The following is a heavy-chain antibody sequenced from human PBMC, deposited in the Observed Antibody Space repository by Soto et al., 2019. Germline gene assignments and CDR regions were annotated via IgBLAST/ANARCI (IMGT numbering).Heavy chain of an antibody. Sequence: EVQLVESGGGVVQPGRSLRLSCSASGFTFDDYAMNWVRQAPGKGLEWVSSISWNSGNIVYADSVRGRFTISRDNAKTSLHLQMNSLRAEHTALYYCTKGASTSCFSAFDLWGQGTMVTVSS. V-gene: IGHV3-9*01. D-gene: IGHD2-2*01. CDR1: GFTFDDYA. J-gene: IGHJ3*01. CDR2: ISWNSGNI. CDR3: TKGASTSCFSAFDL.